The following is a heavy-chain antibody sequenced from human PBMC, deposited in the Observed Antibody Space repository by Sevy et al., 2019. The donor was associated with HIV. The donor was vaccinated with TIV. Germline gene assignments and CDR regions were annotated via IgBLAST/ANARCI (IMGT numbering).Heavy chain of an antibody. V-gene: IGHV1-69*06. Sequence: ASVKVSCKASGGTFSSYAISWVRQAPGQGLEWMGGIIPIFGTANYAQKFQGRVTITADKSTSTAYMELSSLRSEDTXXXXXXXXXXXXXXXXXXXYYYMDVWGKGTTVTVSS. CDR2: IIPIFGTA. CDR1: GGTFSSYA. J-gene: IGHJ6*03. CDR3: XXXXXXXXXXXXXXYYYMDV.